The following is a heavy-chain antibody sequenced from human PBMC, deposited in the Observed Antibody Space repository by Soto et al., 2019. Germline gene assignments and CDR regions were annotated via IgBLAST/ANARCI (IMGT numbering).Heavy chain of an antibody. J-gene: IGHJ6*02. CDR3: ARGPRGPDGDYYYYGMDV. V-gene: IGHV4-31*03. D-gene: IGHD3-10*01. CDR2: IYYSGST. CDR1: GGSISSGGYY. Sequence: SETLSLTCTVSGGSISSGGYYWSWIRQHPGKGLEWIGYIYYSGSTYYNPSLKSRVTISVDTSKNQFSLKLSSVTAADTAVYYCARGPRGPDGDYYYYGMDVWGQGTTVTVSS.